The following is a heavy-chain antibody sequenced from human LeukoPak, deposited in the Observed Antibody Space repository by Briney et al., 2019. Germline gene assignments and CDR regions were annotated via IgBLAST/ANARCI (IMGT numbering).Heavy chain of an antibody. V-gene: IGHV3-23*01. Sequence: GGSLRLSCAASGLPFSIYAMTWVRQAPGKGLEWVSDIRGNGDNAHYADSVKGRFIISRHNAKNTLYLEMNSLKLAHTAVYYCAMDVTVTTVGDLDLWGRGTLVTVSS. CDR3: AMDVTVTTVGDLDL. CDR1: GLPFSIYA. D-gene: IGHD4-17*01. J-gene: IGHJ2*01. CDR2: IRGNGDNA.